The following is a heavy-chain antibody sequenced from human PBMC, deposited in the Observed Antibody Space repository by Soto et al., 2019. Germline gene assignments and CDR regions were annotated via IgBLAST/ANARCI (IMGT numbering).Heavy chain of an antibody. CDR3: ARDGGDYGGPSFDY. Sequence: GGSLRLSCAASGFTFSSYSMNWIRQAPGKGLEWVSYISSSSSTIYYADSVKGPFTISRDSAKNSLYLQMNSLRDEDTAVYYCARDGGDYGGPSFDYWGQGTLVTVSS. J-gene: IGHJ4*02. D-gene: IGHD4-17*01. CDR2: ISSSSSTI. V-gene: IGHV3-48*02. CDR1: GFTFSSYS.